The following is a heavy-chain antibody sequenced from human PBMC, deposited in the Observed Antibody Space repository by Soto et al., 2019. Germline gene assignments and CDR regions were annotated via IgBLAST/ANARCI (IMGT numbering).Heavy chain of an antibody. CDR1: GGSISSSSYY. V-gene: IGHV4-39*01. CDR3: ASSRVFQAVDYYGMDV. CDR2: IYYSGST. D-gene: IGHD2-15*01. Sequence: SETLSLTCTVSGGSISSSSYYWGWIRQPPGKGLEWIGSIYYSGSTYYNPSLKSRVTISVDTSKNQFSLKLSSVTAADTAVYYCASSRVFQAVDYYGMDVWGQGTTVTVSS. J-gene: IGHJ6*02.